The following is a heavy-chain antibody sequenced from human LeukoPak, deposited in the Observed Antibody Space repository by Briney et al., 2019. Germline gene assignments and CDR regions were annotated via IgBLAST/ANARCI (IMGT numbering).Heavy chain of an antibody. CDR2: IKQDGSEK. CDR3: AREAYCGGDCYSFDY. J-gene: IGHJ4*02. Sequence: GGSLRLSCAASGFTFSSYWMSWVRQAPGKGLEWVANIKQDGSEKYYVDSVKGRFTISRDNAKNSLYLQMNSLGAEDTAVYYCAREAYCGGDCYSFDYWGQGTLVTVSS. CDR1: GFTFSSYW. D-gene: IGHD2-21*02. V-gene: IGHV3-7*03.